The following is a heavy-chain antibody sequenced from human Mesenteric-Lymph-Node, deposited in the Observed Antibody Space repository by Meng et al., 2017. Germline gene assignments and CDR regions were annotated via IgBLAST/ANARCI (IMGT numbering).Heavy chain of an antibody. J-gene: IGHJ4*02. D-gene: IGHD2-2*01. CDR2: ITWNSGIL. CDR1: GFTFSNYW. Sequence: GESLKISCAASGFTFSNYWMNWVRQAPGKGLEWVSGITWNSGILTYADSVRGRFTISRDNAKKSMSLQMNSLRVEDTAMYYCARVRAAMGTMTPFAYWGQGTLVTVSS. V-gene: IGHV3-48*04. CDR3: ARVRAAMGTMTPFAY.